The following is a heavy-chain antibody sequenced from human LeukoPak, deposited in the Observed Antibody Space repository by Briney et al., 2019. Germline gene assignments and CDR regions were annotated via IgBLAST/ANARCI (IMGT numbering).Heavy chain of an antibody. CDR3: ARAGPRRDGYNADY. Sequence: SETLSLTCTVSGGSISSGGYYWSWIRQHPGKGLEWIGYIYYSGSTYYNPSLKSRVTISADTSNNQFSLKLNSVTAADTAVYYCARAGPRRDGYNADYWGQGTLVTVSS. CDR1: GGSISSGGYY. V-gene: IGHV4-61*08. CDR2: IYYSGST. D-gene: IGHD5-24*01. J-gene: IGHJ4*02.